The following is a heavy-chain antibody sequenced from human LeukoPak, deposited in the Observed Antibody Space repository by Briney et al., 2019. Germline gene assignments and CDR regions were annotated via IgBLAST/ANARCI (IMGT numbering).Heavy chain of an antibody. D-gene: IGHD6-13*01. J-gene: IGHJ4*02. V-gene: IGHV7-4-1*02. CDR1: GYTFTSYA. CDR2: INTSTGNP. Sequence: ASVKVSCKASGYTFTSYAMNWVRQAPGQGLEWMGWINTSTGNPTYAQGFTGRFVFSLDTSVSTAYLQISSLKAEDTAVYYCASGIAAAGTGSLGSPMDDYWGQGTLVTVSS. CDR3: ASGIAAAGTGSLGSPMDDY.